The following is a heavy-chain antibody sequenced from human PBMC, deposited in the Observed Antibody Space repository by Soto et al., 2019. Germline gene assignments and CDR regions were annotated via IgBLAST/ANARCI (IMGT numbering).Heavy chain of an antibody. V-gene: IGHV4-61*01. D-gene: IGHD2-2*01. CDR2: IYFNGST. Sequence: SETLSLTCTFSGGSVSSGSYYWSWIRQPPGKGLEWIGYIYFNGSTNYNPSLKSRLTISVDTSKNQFSLKLTSVTAADTARTQFSLRLSSVTAADTAVYYCARVSARCSIAGCYRGALSFWGQGALVTVSS. CDR1: GGSVSSGSYY. J-gene: IGHJ4*02. CDR3: SLRLSSVTAADTAVYYCARVSARCSIAGCYRGALSF.